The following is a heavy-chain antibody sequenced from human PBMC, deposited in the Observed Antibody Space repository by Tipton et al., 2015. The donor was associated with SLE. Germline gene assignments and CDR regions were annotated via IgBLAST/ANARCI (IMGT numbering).Heavy chain of an antibody. CDR2: IYPDDSDT. CDR1: GYSFTSYW. CDR3: ARGTLGIVDWTTWCDS. Sequence: QLVQSGAEVKKPGESLKISCKGSGYSFTSYWIGWVRQMPGKGLEWMGIIYPDDSDTRYSPSFQGQVTISADKSISTAYLQWSSLKASDTAMYYCARGTLGIVDWTTWCDSWGQGTLITVSS. V-gene: IGHV5-51*03. J-gene: IGHJ4*02. D-gene: IGHD3-16*01.